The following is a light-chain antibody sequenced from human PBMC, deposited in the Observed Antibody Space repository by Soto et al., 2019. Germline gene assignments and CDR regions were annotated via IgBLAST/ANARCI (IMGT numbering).Light chain of an antibody. J-gene: IGKJ4*01. V-gene: IGKV3-20*01. Sequence: VVVTKSVSALSLSPRERATLCCRDSHAVSSNYLSWYQQKPGQAPRLLIFDTFRRATGIPDRLSGSGSGTDFTLTIISLEPEDFAVYYCQQYGISPLTFGGRAKV. CDR2: DTF. CDR1: HAVSSNY. CDR3: QQYGISPLT.